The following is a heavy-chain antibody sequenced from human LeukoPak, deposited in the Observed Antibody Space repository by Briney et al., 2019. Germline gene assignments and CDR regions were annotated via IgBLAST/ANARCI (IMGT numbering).Heavy chain of an antibody. D-gene: IGHD3-10*01. J-gene: IGHJ4*02. Sequence: LAGGSLRLSCAASGFRFDDYAMHWVRQAPGKGLEWVSLIRWDGANTYYADSVNSRFTMSRDNSKNSLFLQMNSLRPEDTALYFCARATGSHSRVFDYWGQGTLVTVSS. V-gene: IGHV3-43D*04. CDR3: ARATGSHSRVFDY. CDR1: GFRFDDYA. CDR2: IRWDGANT.